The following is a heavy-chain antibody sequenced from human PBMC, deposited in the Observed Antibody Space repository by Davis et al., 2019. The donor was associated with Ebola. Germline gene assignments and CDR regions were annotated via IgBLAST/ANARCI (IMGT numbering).Heavy chain of an antibody. CDR1: GFTFSSYS. Sequence: PGGSLRLSCAASGFTFSSYSMNWVRQAPGKGLEWVSSISSSSSYIYYADSVKGRFTISRDNAKNSLYLQMNSLRAEDTAVYYCARDGVDWPSPEDYYYGMDVWGQGTTVTVSS. CDR2: ISSSSSYI. D-gene: IGHD2-21*01. CDR3: ARDGVDWPSPEDYYYGMDV. V-gene: IGHV3-21*01. J-gene: IGHJ6*02.